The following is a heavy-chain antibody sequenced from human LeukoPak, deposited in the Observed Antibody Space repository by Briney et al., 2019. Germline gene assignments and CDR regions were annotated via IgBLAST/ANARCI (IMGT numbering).Heavy chain of an antibody. CDR3: ARIHGYFDF. V-gene: IGHV4-39*07. D-gene: IGHD2-15*01. J-gene: IGHJ4*02. Sequence: SETLSLTCTVSGGSISSSTYYWGWIRQPPGKGLEWIGSMYYSGNIYYNPSLKSRVTISVDTSKNQFSLKLSSVTAADTAVYYCARIHGYFDFWGQGTLVTVSS. CDR1: GGSISSSTYY. CDR2: MYYSGNI.